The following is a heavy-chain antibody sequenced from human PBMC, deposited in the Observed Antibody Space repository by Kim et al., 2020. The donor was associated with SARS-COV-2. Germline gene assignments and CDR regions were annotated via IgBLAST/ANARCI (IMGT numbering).Heavy chain of an antibody. Sequence: TYYASSVKGRFTISRDNSKNTLYLQMNSLRAEDTAVYYCAKGYVGDAFDIWGQGTMVTVSS. CDR2: T. CDR3: AKGYVGDAFDI. J-gene: IGHJ3*02. D-gene: IGHD3-10*01. V-gene: IGHV3-23*01.